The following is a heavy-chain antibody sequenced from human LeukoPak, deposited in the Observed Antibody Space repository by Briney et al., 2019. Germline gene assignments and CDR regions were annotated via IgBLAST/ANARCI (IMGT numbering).Heavy chain of an antibody. V-gene: IGHV3-7*03. J-gene: IGHJ4*02. CDR2: IKQDGSEK. D-gene: IGHD3-10*01. CDR3: ARGKYYYASGSDPLFDY. CDR1: GFTFSSYW. Sequence: GGSLRLSCAASGFTFSSYWMTRVRQAPGKGLEWVANIKQDGSEKSYVASVKGRFTISRDNVKKSLYLQMNSLSAEDTAVYFCARGKYYYASGSDPLFDYWGQGTLVTVSS.